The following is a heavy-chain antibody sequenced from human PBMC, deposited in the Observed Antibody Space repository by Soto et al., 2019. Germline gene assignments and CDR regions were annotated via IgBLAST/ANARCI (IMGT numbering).Heavy chain of an antibody. CDR2: IISSGSTI. Sequence: GGSLRLSCAASGFTFSTYEMNWVRQAPGKGLEWLSYIISSGSTIFYADSVKGRFTISRDNAKKSVYLQMNSLRAEDTAVYYCARENRDDAFDIWGQGTMVT. CDR1: GFTFSTYE. V-gene: IGHV3-48*03. CDR3: ARENRDDAFDI. J-gene: IGHJ3*02.